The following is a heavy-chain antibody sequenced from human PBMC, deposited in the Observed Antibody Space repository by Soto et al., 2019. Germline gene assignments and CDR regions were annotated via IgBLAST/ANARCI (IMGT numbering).Heavy chain of an antibody. D-gene: IGHD1-1*01. V-gene: IGHV3-74*01. Sequence: LRLSCAASGFTFSSYWMHWVRQAPGKGLVWVSRINSDGSSATYADSVKGRFTVSRDNAKNTLYLQMNSLRAEDTAVYYCARDLTTNGDGMDVWGQGTTVTVSS. J-gene: IGHJ6*02. CDR1: GFTFSSYW. CDR2: INSDGSSA. CDR3: ARDLTTNGDGMDV.